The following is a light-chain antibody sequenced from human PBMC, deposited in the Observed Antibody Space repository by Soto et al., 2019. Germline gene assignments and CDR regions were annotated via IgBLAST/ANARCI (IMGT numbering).Light chain of an antibody. J-gene: IGKJ4*01. CDR2: DAS. V-gene: IGKV3-11*01. CDR1: ESIGNY. CDR3: QWRSDWPPRLT. Sequence: EVVLTQSPATLSLSPGERATLSCRASESIGNYLAWYQQKLGQAPKLLIYDASHRAIGIPGRFSGDGSGTVFKLTISKLGPEDFAVYYRQWRSDWPPRLTVGGGNKVEIK.